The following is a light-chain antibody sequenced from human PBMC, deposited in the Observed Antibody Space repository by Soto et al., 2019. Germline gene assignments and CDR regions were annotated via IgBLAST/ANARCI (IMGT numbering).Light chain of an antibody. V-gene: IGLV2-14*03. CDR1: TSDFGAYNY. J-gene: IGLJ2*01. CDR2: DVS. CDR3: SSYSSSSTLMI. Sequence: QSALAQAASVSGSPGQSITISCTGTTSDFGAYNYVSWYQHHPGKAPKVMIYDVSNRPSGVSIRFSGSKSGTTASLTISGLRAEDEADYYCSSYSSSSTLMIFGGGTKVTVL.